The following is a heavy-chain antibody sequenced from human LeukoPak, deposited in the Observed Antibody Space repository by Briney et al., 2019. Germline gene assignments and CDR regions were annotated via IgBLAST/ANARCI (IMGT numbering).Heavy chain of an antibody. Sequence: GGSLRLSCEASGFTFNPFAMTWVGKAPGRGLEGVSYISSGSSTRYYADSVKGRFTISRDNAKSSLFLQMNSLRAEDTAVYFCARLRYYAVDVWGQGTTVIVSS. V-gene: IGHV3-48*01. CDR3: ARLRYYAVDV. J-gene: IGHJ6*02. CDR2: ISSGSSTR. CDR1: GFTFNPFA.